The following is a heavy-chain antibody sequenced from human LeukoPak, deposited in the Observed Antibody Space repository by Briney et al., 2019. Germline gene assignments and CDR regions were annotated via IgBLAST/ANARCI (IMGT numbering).Heavy chain of an antibody. CDR2: IFSDGST. J-gene: IGHJ6*02. V-gene: IGHV3-53*01. Sequence: PGGSLRLSCAASGFTVSSNYMNWVRQAPGKGLEWVSVIFSDGSTYYADSVKGRFTISRDNTKNTLYLQMISLRAEDTAVYYCARDSRFGSSYCYYGLDVWGQGTTVTVSS. D-gene: IGHD1-26*01. CDR3: ARDSRFGSSYCYYGLDV. CDR1: GFTVSSNY.